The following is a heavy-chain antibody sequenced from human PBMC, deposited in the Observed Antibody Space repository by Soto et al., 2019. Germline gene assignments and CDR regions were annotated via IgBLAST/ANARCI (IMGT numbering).Heavy chain of an antibody. CDR3: ARNLGFTEVAAAGRSHYNCFDP. CDR2: IIPIFGTA. Sequence: SAKVSCKASRGSFGSYAISCVRQAPGKGLEWMGGIIPIFGTANYAQKFQGRVTITADESTSTAYMELSSLRSDDTAVYYCARNLGFTEVAAAGRSHYNCFDPWGQGTLVTVSS. D-gene: IGHD6-25*01. V-gene: IGHV1-69*13. CDR1: RGSFGSYA. J-gene: IGHJ5*02.